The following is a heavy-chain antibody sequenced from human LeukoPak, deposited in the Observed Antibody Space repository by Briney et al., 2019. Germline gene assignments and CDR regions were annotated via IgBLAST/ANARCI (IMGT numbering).Heavy chain of an antibody. V-gene: IGHV3-7*01. J-gene: IGHJ4*02. CDR3: VRDLDTVTTAFFVY. CDR2: IKQDGSEK. Sequence: GGSLRLSCAASGFTFSSYWMSWVRQAPGKGLEWVANIKQDGSEKYYVDSVKGRFTISRDNAKNSLYLQMNSLRAEDTAVYYCVRDLDTVTTAFFVYWGQGTLVTVSS. D-gene: IGHD4-11*01. CDR1: GFTFSSYW.